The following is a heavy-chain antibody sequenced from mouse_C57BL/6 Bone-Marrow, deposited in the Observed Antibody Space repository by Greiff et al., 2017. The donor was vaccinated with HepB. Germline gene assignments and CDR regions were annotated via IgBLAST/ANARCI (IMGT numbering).Heavy chain of an antibody. CDR1: GFSFNIYA. CDR3: VRKYNFDY. J-gene: IGHJ2*01. CDR2: IRSKSNHYAT. V-gene: IGHV10-1*01. Sequence: DAGGGLAQPKGSFKLSCAASGFSFNIYAMNWVRQAPGKGSEWVARIRSKSNHYATYYADSVKDRFTISRDDSESMLYLQMNNLKTEDTAMYYCVRKYNFDYWGQGTTLTDSS. D-gene: IGHD5-1*01.